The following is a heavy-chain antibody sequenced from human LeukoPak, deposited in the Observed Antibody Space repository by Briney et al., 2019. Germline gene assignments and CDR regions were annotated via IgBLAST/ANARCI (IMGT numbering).Heavy chain of an antibody. Sequence: GGSLRLSCAASGFTFSSYAMSWVRQAPGKGLEWVSDISGNGGDTNYADSVKGRFTISRDNSKNTLYLQMNSLRAEDTAVYYCAKGTFLTDRYYFDYWGQGTLVTVSS. CDR1: GFTFSSYA. CDR3: AKGTFLTDRYYFDY. J-gene: IGHJ4*02. CDR2: ISGNGGDT. D-gene: IGHD7-27*01. V-gene: IGHV3-23*01.